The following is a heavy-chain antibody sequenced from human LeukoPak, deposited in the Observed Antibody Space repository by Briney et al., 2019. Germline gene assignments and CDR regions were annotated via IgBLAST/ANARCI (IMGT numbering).Heavy chain of an antibody. CDR2: IYYSVST. V-gene: IGHV4-39*07. Sequence: SQTLSLTCTVSVGAISSSSYYWGWIRQPPGKGVGWIGSIYYSVSTYYNPSLKSRVTISVDTSKNQFSLKLSSVTAADTAVYYCARASGWYPNDAFDIWGQGTMVTVSS. D-gene: IGHD6-19*01. CDR1: VGAISSSSYY. J-gene: IGHJ3*02. CDR3: ARASGWYPNDAFDI.